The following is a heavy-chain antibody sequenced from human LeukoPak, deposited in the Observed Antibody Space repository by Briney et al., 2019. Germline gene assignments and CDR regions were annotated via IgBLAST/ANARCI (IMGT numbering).Heavy chain of an antibody. CDR1: GGSISSYY. J-gene: IGHJ2*01. V-gene: IGHV4-59*01. Sequence: PSETLSLTCTVSGGSISSYYWSWIRQPPGKGLEWIGYIYYSGNTNYNPSLKSRVSISIDTSKNQFSLQLSSVTAADMAVYYCARDRDSSGLRDFDLWGRGTLVTVSA. CDR3: ARDRDSSGLRDFDL. D-gene: IGHD3-22*01. CDR2: IYYSGNT.